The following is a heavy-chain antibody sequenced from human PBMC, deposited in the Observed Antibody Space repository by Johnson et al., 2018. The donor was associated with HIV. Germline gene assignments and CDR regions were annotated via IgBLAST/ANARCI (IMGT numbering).Heavy chain of an antibody. CDR3: AKSRDLVGAGAFDI. Sequence: QVQLVESGGGVVQPGGSLRLSCAASGFTFSSYAMHWVRRAPGKGLEWVAFIRYDGSNKYYVDSVKGRFTISRDNSKNTLYLQMNSLRPEDTSVYYCAKSRDLVGAGAFDIWGQGTMVTVFS. V-gene: IGHV3-30*02. D-gene: IGHD1-26*01. CDR2: IRYDGSNK. J-gene: IGHJ3*02. CDR1: GFTFSSYA.